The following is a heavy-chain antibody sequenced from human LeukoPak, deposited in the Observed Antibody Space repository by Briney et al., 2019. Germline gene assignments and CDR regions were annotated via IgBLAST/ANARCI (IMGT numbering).Heavy chain of an antibody. CDR2: INPDSGVT. CDR1: GYTFTSYG. V-gene: IGHV1-2*04. J-gene: IGHJ5*02. D-gene: IGHD3-22*01. CDR3: AREDGGNYYDSRGYYSQWFDP. Sequence: ASVKVSCKASGYTFTSYGISWVRQAPGQGLEWMGWINPDSGVTKSAQKFQGWVTMTRDTSISTAYMELTRLRSDDTAVYYCAREDGGNYYDSRGYYSQWFDPWGQGTLVTVSS.